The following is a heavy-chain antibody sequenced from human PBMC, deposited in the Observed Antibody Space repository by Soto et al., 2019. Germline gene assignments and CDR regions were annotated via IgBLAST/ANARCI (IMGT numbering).Heavy chain of an antibody. J-gene: IGHJ6*02. D-gene: IGHD3-9*01. V-gene: IGHV3-43*01. CDR1: GFTFDDYT. CDR2: ISWDGGST. Sequence: EVQLVESGGVVVQPGGSLRLSCAASGFTFDDYTMHWVRQAPGKGLEWVSLISWDGGSTYYADSVKGRFTISRDNSKNSLYLQMNSLRTEDTALYYRAKDIRRGGLRYFDWSRDPYYYYYGMDVWGQGTTVTVSS. CDR3: AKDIRRGGLRYFDWSRDPYYYYYGMDV.